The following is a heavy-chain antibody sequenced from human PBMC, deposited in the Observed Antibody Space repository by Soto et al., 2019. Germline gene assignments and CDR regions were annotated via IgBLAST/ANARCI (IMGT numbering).Heavy chain of an antibody. CDR1: GFTFGSIT. CDR2: ISASSSQI. V-gene: IGHV3-21*01. Sequence: EVQLVESGGGLVKPGRSLRLSCTAAGFTFGSITFNWVRQAPGKGLEWVSSISASSSQIYYADSVKGRFTISRDNAKNSLYLQMNSLSAEDTAVYYCARGTGYFDYWGQGTLVTVSS. D-gene: IGHD1-1*01. J-gene: IGHJ4*02. CDR3: ARGTGYFDY.